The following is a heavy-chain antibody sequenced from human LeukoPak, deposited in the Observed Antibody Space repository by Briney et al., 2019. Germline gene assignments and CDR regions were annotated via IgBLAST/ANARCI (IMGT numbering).Heavy chain of an antibody. D-gene: IGHD3-16*02. CDR2: INLNGGST. J-gene: IGHJ4*02. Sequence: RPGGSLRLSCAASGFTFDDYGMSWVRQAPGKGLEWVSGINLNGGSTGYADSVKGRFTISRDNAKNSLYLQMNSLRAEDTALYYCARRAMRLGELSLKGTFDYWGQGTLVTVSS. CDR3: ARRAMRLGELSLKGTFDY. CDR1: GFTFDDYG. V-gene: IGHV3-20*04.